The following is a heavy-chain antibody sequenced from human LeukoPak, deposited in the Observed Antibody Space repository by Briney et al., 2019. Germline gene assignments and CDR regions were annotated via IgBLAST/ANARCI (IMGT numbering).Heavy chain of an antibody. D-gene: IGHD6-13*01. J-gene: IGHJ5*02. Sequence: CKASXGTFSSYAISWVRQAPGQGLEWMGGIIPIFGTANYAQKFQGRVTITADESTSTAYMELSSLRSEDTAVYYCASASSSYDWFDPWGQGTLVTVSS. V-gene: IGHV1-69*01. CDR2: IIPIFGTA. CDR1: XGTFSSYA. CDR3: ASASSSYDWFDP.